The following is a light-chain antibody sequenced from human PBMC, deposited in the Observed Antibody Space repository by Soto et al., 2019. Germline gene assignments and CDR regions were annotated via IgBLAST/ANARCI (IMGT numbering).Light chain of an antibody. V-gene: IGKV3-15*01. CDR1: QSVTSN. J-gene: IGKJ4*01. CDR3: QQYSQWPLT. CDR2: GVS. Sequence: EIVMTQSPATLSVSPGERATLSCRASQSVTSNLAWYQQKPGQAPRLLMYGVSTRATGIPARFGGSGSATEFTLTISSLQSEDFAVYYCQQYSQWPLTFGGGNKVDIK.